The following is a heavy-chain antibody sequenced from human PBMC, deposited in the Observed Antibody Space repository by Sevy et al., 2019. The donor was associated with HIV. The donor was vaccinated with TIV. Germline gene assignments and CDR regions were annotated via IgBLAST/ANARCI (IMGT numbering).Heavy chain of an antibody. CDR2: ISPFHGNT. V-gene: IGHV1-18*01. Sequence: ASVKVSCKASGYSFTTYAITWVRQAPGQGLEWMGCISPFHGNTNYAQKLQGRVSMTTDTSTSTAYMELTSLRSDDTAVYYCARVFGGRLYNGRFDPWGQGTLVTVSS. CDR3: ARVFGGRLYNGRFDP. J-gene: IGHJ5*02. CDR1: GYSFTTYA. D-gene: IGHD3-16*01.